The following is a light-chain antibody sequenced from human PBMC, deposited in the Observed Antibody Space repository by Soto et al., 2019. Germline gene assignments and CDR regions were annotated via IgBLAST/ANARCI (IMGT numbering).Light chain of an antibody. Sequence: QSVLTQSPSASASLGASVKLTCTLSSGHSNYAIAWHQQQPEKGPRYLMKVNSDGSHRKGDGIPDRFSGSSSGAQRYLTISSLQSEAEADYYCQTWGTGIRVFGTGTKLTVL. V-gene: IGLV4-69*01. CDR3: QTWGTGIRV. J-gene: IGLJ1*01. CDR1: SGHSNYA. CDR2: VNSDGSH.